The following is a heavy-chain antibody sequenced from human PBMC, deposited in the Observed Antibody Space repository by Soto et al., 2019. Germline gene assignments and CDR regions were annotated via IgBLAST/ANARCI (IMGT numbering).Heavy chain of an antibody. D-gene: IGHD1-26*01. CDR3: AKDVGVEGATVRAFDI. CDR2: LTGSGSASNT. Sequence: EVQLLESGGGLVQPGGSLRLSCAASGFTFSNSALNWVRQAPGKGLEWVSLLTGSGSASNTYYADSVKGRFTISRDNSKNMLCMQIKNLRGDDTAVYYCAKDVGVEGATVRAFDIWGLGTMVTVSS. J-gene: IGHJ3*02. CDR1: GFTFSNSA. V-gene: IGHV3-23*01.